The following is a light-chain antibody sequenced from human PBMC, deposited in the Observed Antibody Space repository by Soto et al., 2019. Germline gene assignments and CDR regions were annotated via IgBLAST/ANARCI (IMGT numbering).Light chain of an antibody. CDR1: HTIMTY. V-gene: IGKV1-39*01. Sequence: IQMTQSTSSLSASVGDEVTITCRASHTIMTYLNWYQLKPGKPPRLLIYAASSLQSGVPSRFSGSGSGTDFTLTINSLQPEDFATYSCQQSYNSPQTFGQGTKVDIK. CDR3: QQSYNSPQT. J-gene: IGKJ1*01. CDR2: AAS.